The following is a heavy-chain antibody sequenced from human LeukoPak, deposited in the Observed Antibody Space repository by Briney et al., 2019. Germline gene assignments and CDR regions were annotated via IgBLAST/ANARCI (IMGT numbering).Heavy chain of an antibody. CDR1: GGSVSSGSYY. CDR3: ARGYGSQDY. V-gene: IGHV4-61*01. Sequence: IPSETLSLTCTVSGGSVSSGSYYWSWIRQPPGKGLEWIGYIYYSGSTNYNPSLKSRVTISVDTSKNQFSLKVSSVTAADTAVYYCARGYGSQDYWGQGTLVTVSS. D-gene: IGHD3-10*01. CDR2: IYYSGST. J-gene: IGHJ4*02.